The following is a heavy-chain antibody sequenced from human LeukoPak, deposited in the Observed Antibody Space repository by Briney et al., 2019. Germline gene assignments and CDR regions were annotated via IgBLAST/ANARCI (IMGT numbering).Heavy chain of an antibody. CDR2: ISSSGSTI. CDR1: GFTFSSYG. V-gene: IGHV3-48*03. CDR3: ARESGVTLLRGSLNI. D-gene: IGHD3-10*01. J-gene: IGHJ6*04. Sequence: GGSLRLSCTASGFTFSSYGMNWVRQAPGKGLEWISYISSSGSTIYYADSVKGRFTTSRDNAKNSLYLQMNSLRAENTAVYYCARESGVTLLRGSLNIWGKGTTVTISS.